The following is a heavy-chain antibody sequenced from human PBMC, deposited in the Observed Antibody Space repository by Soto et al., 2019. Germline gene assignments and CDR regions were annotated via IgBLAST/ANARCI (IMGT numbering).Heavy chain of an antibody. D-gene: IGHD3-22*01. V-gene: IGHV1-69*13. J-gene: IGHJ4*02. CDR3: ARDKSAGRHYDSSGLDY. CDR2: IIPIFGTA. CDR1: GGTFSSYA. Sequence: SVKVSCKASGGTFSSYAISWVRQAPGQGLEWMGGIIPIFGTANYAQKFQGRVTITADESTSTAYMELSSLRSEDTAVYYCARDKSAGRHYDSSGLDYWGQGTLVTAPQ.